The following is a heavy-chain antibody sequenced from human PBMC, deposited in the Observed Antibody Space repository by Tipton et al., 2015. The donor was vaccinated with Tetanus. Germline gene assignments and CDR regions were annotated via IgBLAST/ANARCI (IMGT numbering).Heavy chain of an antibody. CDR2: ISAGGGST. D-gene: IGHD6-19*01. CDR3: AISDVAVADTN. CDR1: GFIFGTYA. V-gene: IGHV3-23*01. Sequence: SLRLSCAGFGFIFGTYAMSWVRQAPGKGLEWVSGISAGGGSTYYADSVEGRFTISRDNSKNTLCLQMNSLRAEDTAIYYCAISDVAVADTNWGQGTLVTVSS. J-gene: IGHJ4*02.